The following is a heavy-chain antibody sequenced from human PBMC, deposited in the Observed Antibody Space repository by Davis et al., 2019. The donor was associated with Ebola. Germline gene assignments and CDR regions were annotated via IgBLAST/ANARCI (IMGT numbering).Heavy chain of an antibody. Sequence: PSETLSLTCTVSGGSISSSSYYWSWIRQPPGKGLEWIGEINHSGSTNYNPSLKSRVTISVDTSKNQFSLKLSSVTAADTAVYYCARVLKLEMWFDPWGQGTLVTVSS. V-gene: IGHV4-39*07. CDR3: ARVLKLEMWFDP. J-gene: IGHJ5*02. D-gene: IGHD3-10*01. CDR1: GGSISSSSYY. CDR2: INHSGST.